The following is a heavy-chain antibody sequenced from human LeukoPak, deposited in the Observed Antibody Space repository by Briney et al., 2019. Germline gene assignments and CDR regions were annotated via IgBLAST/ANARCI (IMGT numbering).Heavy chain of an antibody. J-gene: IGHJ1*01. Sequence: GGSLRLSCAASGFTFSSYGMHWVRQAPGKGLEWVAVISYDGSNKYYADSVKGRFTISRDNSKNTLYLQMNSLRAEDTAVYYCARVRPPLPQPEPFPHWGQGTLVTVSS. CDR2: ISYDGSNK. CDR3: ARVRPPLPQPEPFPH. V-gene: IGHV3-30*03. CDR1: GFTFSSYG.